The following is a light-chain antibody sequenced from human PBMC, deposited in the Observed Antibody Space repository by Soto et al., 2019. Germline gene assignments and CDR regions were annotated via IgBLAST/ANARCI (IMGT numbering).Light chain of an antibody. CDR1: QSISSD. V-gene: IGKV3-15*01. CDR2: DAS. CDR3: QQYKLWYT. Sequence: EIVMTQSPATLSVSPGERATLSCRASQSISSDLAWYQQKPGQAPRLLIYDASTRATGIPARFSGSGSGTKFTLTISSLQSEDFAVYYCQQYKLWYTFGQGTKLEIK. J-gene: IGKJ2*01.